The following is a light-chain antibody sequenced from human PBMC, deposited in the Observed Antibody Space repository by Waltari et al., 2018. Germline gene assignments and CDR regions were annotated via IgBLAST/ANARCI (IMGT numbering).Light chain of an antibody. CDR3: QQSFGTPVT. J-gene: IGKJ2*01. Sequence: DIVMTQSPDSLAVSLGEKATINCTSSQTVLYSDNMNDLGWYKQKPGQPPKLLINWASTRESGVPDRFSGSGSGTDFTLTISSLQAEDVAVYYCQQSFGTPVTFGQGTKVEIK. CDR1: QTVLYSDNMND. V-gene: IGKV4-1*01. CDR2: WAS.